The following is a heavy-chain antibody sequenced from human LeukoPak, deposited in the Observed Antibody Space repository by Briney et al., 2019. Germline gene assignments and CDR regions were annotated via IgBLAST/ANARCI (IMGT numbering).Heavy chain of an antibody. Sequence: PSETLSLTCAVSGGSISSGGYSWSWIRQPPGKGMEWIAYIYYTGNTYYNPSLKSRVTISVDTSKNQFSLKLSSVTPADTAMYYCARGGYDILTGHWMWFDPWGQGTLVTVSS. J-gene: IGHJ5*02. CDR3: ARGGYDILTGHWMWFDP. D-gene: IGHD3-9*01. CDR2: IYYTGNT. V-gene: IGHV4-61*08. CDR1: GGSISSGGYS.